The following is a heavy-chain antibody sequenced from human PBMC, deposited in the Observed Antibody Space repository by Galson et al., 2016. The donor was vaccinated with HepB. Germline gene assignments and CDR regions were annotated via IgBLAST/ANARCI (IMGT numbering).Heavy chain of an antibody. CDR1: SDSISGYY. CDR2: IYSSGST. J-gene: IGHJ6*02. D-gene: IGHD3-22*01. V-gene: IGHV4-59*01. CDR3: ARGYSGYHYYYYGLDV. Sequence: SETLSLTCTVSSDSISGYYWSWIRQPPGKGLEWIGYIYSSGSTNYNPSLKSRVTISVDTSKNQFSLKLSSVTAADTAVYYCARGYSGYHYYYYGLDVWGQGTTVTVSS.